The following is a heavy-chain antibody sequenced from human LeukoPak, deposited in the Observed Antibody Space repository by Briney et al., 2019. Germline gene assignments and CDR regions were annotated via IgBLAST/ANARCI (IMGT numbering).Heavy chain of an antibody. CDR1: GFTFGSYA. CDR2: ISTSGGTT. D-gene: IGHD2-2*01. V-gene: IGHV3-23*01. Sequence: GGSLRLSCAASGFTFGSYAMSWVRQAPGKGLEWVSGISTSGGTTSYADSVKGRFTISRDNSKNTLYLQMNSLRAEDTAVYYCAKGVGCSSTSCYWHYYYYMDVWGKGTTVTVSS. J-gene: IGHJ6*03. CDR3: AKGVGCSSTSCYWHYYYYMDV.